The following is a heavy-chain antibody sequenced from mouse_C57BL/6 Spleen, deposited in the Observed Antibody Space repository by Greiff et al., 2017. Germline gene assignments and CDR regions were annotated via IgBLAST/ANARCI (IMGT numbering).Heavy chain of an antibody. CDR2: VYPYNGGT. V-gene: IGHV1-36*01. J-gene: IGHJ1*03. D-gene: IGHD1-1*01. CDR1: GFTFTDYY. Sequence: VQLQQSGPVLVKPGPSVKISCKASGFTFTDYYMHWVKQSHGKSLEWIGLVYPYNGGTSYNQKFKGKATLTVDTSSSTAYMELNSLTSEDSAVYYCVWVYYGSSNWYFDVWGTGTTVTVSS. CDR3: VWVYYGSSNWYFDV.